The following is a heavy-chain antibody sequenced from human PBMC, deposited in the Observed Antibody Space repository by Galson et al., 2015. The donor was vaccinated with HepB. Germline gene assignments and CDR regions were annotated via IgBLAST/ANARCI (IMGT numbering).Heavy chain of an antibody. V-gene: IGHV4-61*01. CDR3: AGEDLGDSYGRYWYFDL. D-gene: IGHD5-18*01. J-gene: IGHJ2*01. CDR1: GGSVSSGSYY. Sequence: ETLSLTCTVSGGSVSSGSYYWSWIRQPPGKGLEWIGYIYYSGSTNYNPSLKSRVTISVDTSKNQFSLKLSSVTAADTAVYYCAGEDLGDSYGRYWYFDLWGRGTLVTVSS. CDR2: IYYSGST.